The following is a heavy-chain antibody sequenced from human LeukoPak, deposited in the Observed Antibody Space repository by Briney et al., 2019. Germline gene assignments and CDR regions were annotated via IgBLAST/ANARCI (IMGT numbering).Heavy chain of an antibody. D-gene: IGHD1-1*01. CDR1: GFTFSDYY. V-gene: IGHV3-11*04. Sequence: GGSLRLSCAASGFTFSDYYMNWIRQAPGKGLEWVSYITSSGSTIYYADSVKGRFTISRDNAKNSQYLQMNSLRAEDTAVYYCARELNWNLDYWGQGTLVTVSS. CDR3: ARELNWNLDY. CDR2: ITSSGSTI. J-gene: IGHJ4*02.